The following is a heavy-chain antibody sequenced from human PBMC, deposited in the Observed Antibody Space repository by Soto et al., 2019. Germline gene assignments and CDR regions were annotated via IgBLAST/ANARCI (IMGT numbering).Heavy chain of an antibody. J-gene: IGHJ4*02. V-gene: IGHV4-4*07. CDR3: AREGSYSAYNFAHGIQLWSFDF. CDR2: IFSSGST. CDR1: GGSINTFY. Sequence: KASETLSLTCTVSGGSINTFYWRWVRQPAGKGLGWIGRIFSSGSTSFNPSLESRVAMSVDTSKNHFSLNLSSVTAADMAVYYCAREGSYSAYNFAHGIQLWSFDFWGQGALVTVSS. D-gene: IGHD5-12*01.